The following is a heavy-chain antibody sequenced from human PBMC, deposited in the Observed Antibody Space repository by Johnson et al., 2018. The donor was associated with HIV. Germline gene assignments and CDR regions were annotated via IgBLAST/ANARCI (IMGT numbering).Heavy chain of an antibody. V-gene: IGHV3-30*02. CDR2: IRYDGSNK. Sequence: QVQLVESGGGVVQPGGSLRLSCAASGFTFSSYGMHWVRQAPGKGLEGVAFIRYDGSNKYYADSVKGRFTIPRDNSKNTLYLQMNSLRGEDTAVYYCAKGVDYYDSSPADAFDIWGQGTMVTVSS. D-gene: IGHD3-22*01. CDR1: GFTFSSYG. CDR3: AKGVDYYDSSPADAFDI. J-gene: IGHJ3*02.